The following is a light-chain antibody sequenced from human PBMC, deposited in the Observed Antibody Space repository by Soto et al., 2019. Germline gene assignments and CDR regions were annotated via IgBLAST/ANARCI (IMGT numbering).Light chain of an antibody. V-gene: IGLV2-14*01. J-gene: IGLJ2*01. CDR1: SSDVGAYNY. CDR2: DVS. Sequence: QSVLTQPASVSGSPGQSITISCTGASSDVGAYNYVSWYQQHPGKAPKLMIFDVSNRPSGVSNRFSASKSGNTASLTISGLQAEDETDYYCSSYTCSSTVVFGGGTKVTVL. CDR3: SSYTCSSTVV.